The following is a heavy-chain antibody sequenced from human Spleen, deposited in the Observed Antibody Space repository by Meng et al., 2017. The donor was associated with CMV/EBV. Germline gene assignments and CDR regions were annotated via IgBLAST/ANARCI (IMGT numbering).Heavy chain of an antibody. D-gene: IGHD2-15*01. CDR1: GASISSSYY. Sequence: SETLSLTCTVSGASISSSYYWGWIRQPPGKGLEWIGSVHYSGSTYYNPSLKSRLTISVDTSKNQFSLKLSSVTAADTAVYYCASAGSGGFYTWGQGTLVTVSS. J-gene: IGHJ4*02. CDR2: VHYSGST. V-gene: IGHV4-39*07. CDR3: ASAGSGGFYT.